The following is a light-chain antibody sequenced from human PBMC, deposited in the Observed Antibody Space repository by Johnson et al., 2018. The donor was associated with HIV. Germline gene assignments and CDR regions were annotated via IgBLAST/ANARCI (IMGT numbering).Light chain of an antibody. Sequence: QAVLTQPPSVSAAPGQKVTISCSGSSSNIGNNYVSWYQQLPGTAPKLLIYENNKRPSGIPDRFSGSKSGTSATLVITGLQSGDEADYYGGTWDSSLSEVFGTGTKVTVL. CDR3: GTWDSSLSEV. CDR2: ENN. J-gene: IGLJ1*01. V-gene: IGLV1-51*02. CDR1: SSNIGNNY.